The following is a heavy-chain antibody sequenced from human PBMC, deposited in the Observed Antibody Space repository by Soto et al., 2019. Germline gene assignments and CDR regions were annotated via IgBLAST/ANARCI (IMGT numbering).Heavy chain of an antibody. CDR1: GFSFTTYG. Sequence: QVQLVESGGGVVQPGRSLRLSCAASGFSFTTYGMHWVRQAPGEGLEWVAVIWYDGSNKYYADSVKGRFTISRDTSKKTLYLQMNGLRAGDTAVYYCAKDRGGGAVVPDYWGQGTLVTVSS. CDR3: AKDRGGGAVVPDY. CDR2: IWYDGSNK. D-gene: IGHD2-21*01. V-gene: IGHV3-33*06. J-gene: IGHJ4*02.